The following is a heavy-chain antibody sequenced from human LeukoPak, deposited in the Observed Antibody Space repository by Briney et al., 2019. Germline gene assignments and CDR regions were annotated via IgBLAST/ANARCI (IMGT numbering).Heavy chain of an antibody. CDR3: VRGGYYYGPSD. CDR1: GGSISSYY. Sequence: SETLSLTCTVSGGSISSYYWSWIRQPAGKGLEWIGRTYTSGSINYNPSLKSRVTMSVDTSKNQLSLKLNSVTAADTAVYYCVRGGYYYGPSDWGQGTLVTVSS. J-gene: IGHJ4*02. D-gene: IGHD3-10*01. V-gene: IGHV4-4*07. CDR2: TYTSGSI.